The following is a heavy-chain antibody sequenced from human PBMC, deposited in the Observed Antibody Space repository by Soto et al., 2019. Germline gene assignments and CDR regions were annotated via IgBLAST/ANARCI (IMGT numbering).Heavy chain of an antibody. CDR1: GFSLSTSGVG. Sequence: QITLKESGPTLVKPTQTLTLTCTFSGFSLSTSGVGLGWIRQPPGKALESLALIYWDDDKRYSPSLKSRLTITTDTSKHQVVLTMTNMDPVDTATYYCATHGSGTYYNPLYNCFDPWGQGTLVTVSS. CDR3: ATHGSGTYYNPLYNCFDP. D-gene: IGHD3-10*01. J-gene: IGHJ5*02. CDR2: IYWDDDK. V-gene: IGHV2-5*02.